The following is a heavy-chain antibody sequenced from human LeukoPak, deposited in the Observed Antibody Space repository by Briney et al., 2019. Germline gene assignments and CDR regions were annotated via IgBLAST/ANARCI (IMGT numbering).Heavy chain of an antibody. CDR3: AKTLVGYSYGTDYYGMDV. CDR2: ISWDGGST. CDR1: GFTLDDYA. V-gene: IGHV3-43D*04. J-gene: IGHJ6*04. Sequence: GGSLRLSCAASGFTLDDYAMHWVRQAPGKGLEWVSLISWDGGSTYYADSVKGRFTISRDNSKNSLYLQMSSLRAEDTALYYCAKTLVGYSYGTDYYGMDVWGKGTTVTVSS. D-gene: IGHD5-18*01.